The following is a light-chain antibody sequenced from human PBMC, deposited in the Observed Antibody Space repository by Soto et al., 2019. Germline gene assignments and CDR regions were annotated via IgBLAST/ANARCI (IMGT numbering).Light chain of an antibody. CDR2: DPS. CDR1: QSVSSC. V-gene: IGKV3-11*01. CDR3: QQRNIWPPVT. J-gene: IGKJ5*01. Sequence: EIVLTQSPATLSLSPGERATLSCRASQSVSSCLAGCQQKPRQAPRLPLCDPSNRATGIPARFSGSGSGTDFALTITSLEPEDSAVYYCQQRNIWPPVTFGQGTRLEI.